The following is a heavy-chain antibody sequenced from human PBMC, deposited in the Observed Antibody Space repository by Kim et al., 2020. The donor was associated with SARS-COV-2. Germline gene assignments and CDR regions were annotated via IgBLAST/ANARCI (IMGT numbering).Heavy chain of an antibody. V-gene: IGHV4-59*13. D-gene: IGHD6-13*01. CDR3: AREGRQQLVTPTTWFDP. CDR1: GGSISSYY. Sequence: SETLSLTCTVSGGSISSYYWSWIRQPPGKGLEWIGYIYYSGSTNYNPSLKSRVTISVDTSKNQFSLKLSSVTAADTAVYYCAREGRQQLVTPTTWFDPWGQGTLVTVSS. J-gene: IGHJ5*02. CDR2: IYYSGST.